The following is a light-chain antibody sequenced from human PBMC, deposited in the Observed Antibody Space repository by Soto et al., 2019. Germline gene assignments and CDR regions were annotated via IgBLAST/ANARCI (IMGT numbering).Light chain of an antibody. J-gene: IGKJ2*01. CDR1: QSVSSSSY. CDR2: GAS. CDR3: HQYGSSPSYT. V-gene: IGKV3-20*01. Sequence: EIVLTQSPGTLSLSPGERATLSCRASQSVSSSSYLAWYQQKPGQAPTLLIYGASSRATVIPDGFSGSRSGTDFTLTISRLEPEDFAVYYCHQYGSSPSYTFGQGTKLEIK.